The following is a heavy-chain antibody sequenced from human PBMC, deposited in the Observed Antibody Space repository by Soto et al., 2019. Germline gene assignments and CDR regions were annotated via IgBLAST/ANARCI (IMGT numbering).Heavy chain of an antibody. J-gene: IGHJ6*02. CDR1: GYTFTSYD. V-gene: IGHV1-8*01. CDR3: ARGPGIAAQDGMDV. Sequence: QVQLVQSGAEVKKPGASVKVSCKASGYTFTSYDINWVRQATGQGLEWMGWMNSNSGNTGYAQKCQGRVTMTRNTAISPDYRELRSLRSEDTAVYYCARGPGIAAQDGMDVWGQGTTVTVSS. CDR2: MNSNSGNT. D-gene: IGHD6-13*01.